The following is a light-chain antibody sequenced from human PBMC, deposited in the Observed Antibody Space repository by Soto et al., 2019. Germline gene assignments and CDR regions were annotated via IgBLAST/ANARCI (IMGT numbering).Light chain of an antibody. CDR1: SSDVGSYNL. Sequence: QSALTQPASVSGSPGQSITISCTGTSSDVGSYNLVSWYQQHPGKAPKLMIYEVSKRPSGLSNRFSASKSGNTASLTISGLQAEDEADYYCCSYARSSTYVFGTGTKSPS. J-gene: IGLJ1*01. CDR2: EVS. CDR3: CSYARSSTYV. V-gene: IGLV2-23*02.